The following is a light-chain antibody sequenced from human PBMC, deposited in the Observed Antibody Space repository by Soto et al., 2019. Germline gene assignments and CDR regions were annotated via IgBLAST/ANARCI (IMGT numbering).Light chain of an antibody. J-gene: IGKJ1*01. Sequence: EIVMTQSPATLSVSPGERATLSCRASQSVSSNLAWYQQKPGQAPRLLIYGASTRATGIPARFSGSGSGTEFTLNISSLQSEDFAVYYCQQYNNWPPGRTFGQGTKVEIK. V-gene: IGKV3-15*01. CDR3: QQYNNWPPGRT. CDR2: GAS. CDR1: QSVSSN.